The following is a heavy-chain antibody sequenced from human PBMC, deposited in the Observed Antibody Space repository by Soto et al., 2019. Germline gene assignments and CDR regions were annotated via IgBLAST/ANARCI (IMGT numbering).Heavy chain of an antibody. CDR3: ARDRQSTPWYAADY. Sequence: VKVSCKASGYTFTTYAMHWVRQAPGQRLEWMGWINGGNADTKYSQKFQGRVSITRDTSASTVYLQMTSLRDEDTALYYCARDRQSTPWYAADYWGQGSLVTVSS. J-gene: IGHJ4*02. V-gene: IGHV1-3*01. D-gene: IGHD6-13*01. CDR2: INGGNADT. CDR1: GYTFTTYA.